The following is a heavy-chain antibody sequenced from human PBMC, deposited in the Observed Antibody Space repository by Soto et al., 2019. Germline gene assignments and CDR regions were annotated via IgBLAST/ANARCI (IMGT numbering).Heavy chain of an antibody. CDR1: GCTFSSYA. CDR3: ARGQTGGGGGYYIDN. V-gene: IGHV1-69*12. D-gene: IGHD3-16*01. J-gene: IGHJ4*02. Sequence: QVQLVQSGAEVKKPGSSVKVSCKASGCTFSSYAIDWVRQAPGQGLEWMGGISPIFGTADYAQKFQGIVPITAAECKSAAYMELGSLSSEATAVYYCARGQTGGGGGYYIDNWGQGTLVTVSS. CDR2: ISPIFGTA.